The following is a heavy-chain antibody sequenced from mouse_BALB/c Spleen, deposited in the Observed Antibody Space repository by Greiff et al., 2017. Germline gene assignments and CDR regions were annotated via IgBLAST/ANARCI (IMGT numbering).Heavy chain of an antibody. J-gene: IGHJ3*01. V-gene: IGHV1S81*02. CDR1: GYTFTSSY. D-gene: IGHD2-10*01. CDR3: TRWAYSVGFAY. Sequence: QVQLQQPGAELVKPGASVQLSCKASGYTFTSSYMYWVKQRPGQGLEWIGGIYPSNGGTNFNEKFKSKATLTVDKSSSTAYMQLSSLTSEDSAVYYCTRWAYSVGFAYWGQGTLVTVSA. CDR2: IYPSNGGT.